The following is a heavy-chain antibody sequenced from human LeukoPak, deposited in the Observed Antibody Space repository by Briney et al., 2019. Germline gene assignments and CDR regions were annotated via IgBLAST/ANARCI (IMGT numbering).Heavy chain of an antibody. J-gene: IGHJ4*02. D-gene: IGHD3-10*01. CDR3: ARESMVRGGAFDY. CDR2: INPNSGGT. V-gene: IGHV1-2*02. Sequence: ASVKVSCKASGYTFTGYYMHWVRQAPGQGLEWMGWINPNSGGTNYAQKFQGRVTMTGDTSISTAYMELSRLRSDDTAVYYCARESMVRGGAFDYWGQRTLVTVFS. CDR1: GYTFTGYY.